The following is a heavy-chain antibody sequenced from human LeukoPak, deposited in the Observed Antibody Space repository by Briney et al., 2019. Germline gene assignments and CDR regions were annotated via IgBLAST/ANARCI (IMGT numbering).Heavy chain of an antibody. J-gene: IGHJ4*02. D-gene: IGHD2-2*01. CDR3: ARVAYSSSTSCLDY. CDR1: GYTFTSYA. Sequence: ASVKVSCKASGYTFTSYATNWVRQAPGQGLEWMGWINTNTGNPTYAQGFTGRFVFSLDTSVSTAYLQISSLKAEDTAVYYCARVAYSSSTSCLDYWGQGTLVTVSS. CDR2: INTNTGNP. V-gene: IGHV7-4-1*02.